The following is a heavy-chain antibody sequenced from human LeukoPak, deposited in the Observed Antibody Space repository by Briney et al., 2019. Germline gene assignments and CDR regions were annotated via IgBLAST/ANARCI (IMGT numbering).Heavy chain of an antibody. J-gene: IGHJ4*02. CDR1: GGSISTSNYY. CDR3: AREKYSSGWVDY. Sequence: PSETLSLTCTVSGGSISTSNYYWGWIRQPPGKGLEWIGSIYYSGSTYYNPSLKSRVTISVDTSKNQFSLKLSSVTAADTAVYYCAREKYSSGWVDYWGQGTLVTVSS. V-gene: IGHV4-39*07. CDR2: IYYSGST. D-gene: IGHD6-19*01.